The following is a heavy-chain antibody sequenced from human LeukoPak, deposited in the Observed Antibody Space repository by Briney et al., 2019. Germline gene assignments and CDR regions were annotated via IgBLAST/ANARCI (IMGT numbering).Heavy chain of an antibody. CDR1: GISVSAHY. V-gene: IGHV3-53*01. CDR3: ATRDWFNP. CDR2: IYTGGDT. J-gene: IGHJ5*02. Sequence: GGSLRLSCAASGISVSAHYMNWARQAPGKGLEWVSVIYTGGDTYYADSVKGRFTISRDSSKNTFYLQMNNLRVEDSAVYYCATRDWFNPWGQGALVTVSS.